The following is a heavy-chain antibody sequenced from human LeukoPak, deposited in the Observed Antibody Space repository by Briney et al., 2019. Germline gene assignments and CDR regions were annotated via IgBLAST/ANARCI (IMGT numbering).Heavy chain of an antibody. D-gene: IGHD6-13*01. CDR2: ISSSGTTI. Sequence: GGSLRLSCAASGFTFSSYEMNWVRQAPGKGLEWISHISSSGTTIYYADSVKGRFTISRDNAKNSLYLQMNSLRAEDTAVYYCATWYAADHWGQGTLVTVSS. J-gene: IGHJ4*02. V-gene: IGHV3-48*03. CDR3: ATWYAADH. CDR1: GFTFSSYE.